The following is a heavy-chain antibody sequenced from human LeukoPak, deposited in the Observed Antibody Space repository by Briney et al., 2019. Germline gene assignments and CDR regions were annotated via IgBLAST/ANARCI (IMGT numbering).Heavy chain of an antibody. J-gene: IGHJ5*01. CDR1: GDSVSTNSAA. V-gene: IGHV6-1*01. CDR2: TYYRSKWYH. D-gene: IGHD2-21*02. Sequence: SQTLSLTCAISGDSVSTNSAAWNWIRQSPSRGLEWLGRTYYRSKWYHDYAPSVQSRITINPNTSKNQFSLHLNSVTPEDTAVYYCARGNRDFDSWGQGTLVTVSS. CDR3: ARGNRDFDS.